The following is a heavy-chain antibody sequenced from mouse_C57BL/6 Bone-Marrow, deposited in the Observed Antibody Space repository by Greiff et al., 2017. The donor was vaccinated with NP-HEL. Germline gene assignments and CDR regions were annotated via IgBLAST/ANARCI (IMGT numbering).Heavy chain of an antibody. CDR2: IDPSDSYT. J-gene: IGHJ4*01. V-gene: IGHV1-50*01. Sequence: QVQLQQPGAELVKPGASVKLSCKASGYTFTSYWMQWVKQRPGQGLEWIGEIDPSDSYTNYNQKFKGKATLTVDPSSSTAYMQLSSLTSEDSAVYYCARPYYYGSSSAPYAMDYWGQGTSVTVSS. CDR3: ARPYYYGSSSAPYAMDY. CDR1: GYTFTSYW. D-gene: IGHD1-1*01.